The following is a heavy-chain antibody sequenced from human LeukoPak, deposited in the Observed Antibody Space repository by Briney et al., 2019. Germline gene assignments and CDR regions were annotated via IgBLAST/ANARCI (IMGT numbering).Heavy chain of an antibody. J-gene: IGHJ4*02. V-gene: IGHV4-59*01. Sequence: SETLSLTCTVSGGSISSYYWSWIRRPPGKGLEWIGSIYYSGSTNYNPSLKSRVTISVDTSNNQFSLKLSSVTAADTAVYYCARDTSGYRRGSFDYWGQGTLVTVSS. CDR3: ARDTSGYRRGSFDY. CDR2: IYYSGST. CDR1: GGSISSYY. D-gene: IGHD3-22*01.